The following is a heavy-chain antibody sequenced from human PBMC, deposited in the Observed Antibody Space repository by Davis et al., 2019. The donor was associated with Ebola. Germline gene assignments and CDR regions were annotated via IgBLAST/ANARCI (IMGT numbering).Heavy chain of an antibody. D-gene: IGHD2-2*01. V-gene: IGHV1-18*01. J-gene: IGHJ6*04. CDR3: ARDPLGCSSTSCYISYYYDGMDV. CDR2: ISAYNGNT. Sequence: ASVKVSCKASGYTFTSYGISWVRQAPGQGLEWMGWISAYNGNTNYAQKLQGRVTMTTDTSTSTAYMELRSLRSDDTAVYYCARDPLGCSSTSCYISYYYDGMDVWGKGTTVTVSS. CDR1: GYTFTSYG.